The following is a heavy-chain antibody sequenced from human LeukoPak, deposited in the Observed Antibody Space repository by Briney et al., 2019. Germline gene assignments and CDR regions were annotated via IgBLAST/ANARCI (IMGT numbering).Heavy chain of an antibody. J-gene: IGHJ5*02. CDR2: IYYSGST. D-gene: IGHD6-19*01. CDR3: ARDRSPSIAVAGWFDP. Sequence: SETLSLTCTVSGGSISSYYWSWIRQPPGKGLEWIGYIYYSGSTNYNPSLKSRVTISVDTSKNQFSLKLSSVTAADTAVYYCARDRSPSIAVAGWFDPWGQGTLVTASS. V-gene: IGHV4-59*01. CDR1: GGSISSYY.